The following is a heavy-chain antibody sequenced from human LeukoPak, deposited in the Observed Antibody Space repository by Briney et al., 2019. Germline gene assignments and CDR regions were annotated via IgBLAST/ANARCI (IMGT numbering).Heavy chain of an antibody. CDR2: ISGSGSRA. J-gene: IGHJ4*02. D-gene: IGHD4-17*01. CDR3: AKEIWPTVTTPGHTHFDY. V-gene: IGHV3-23*01. CDR1: GFTFSSYG. Sequence: GGSLRLSCAASGFTFSSYGMSWVRQAPGKGLEWVSGISGSGSRAYYADSVKGRFTISRDNSKNTLCLQMNSLRAEDTAVYYCAKEIWPTVTTPGHTHFDYWGQGTLVTVSS.